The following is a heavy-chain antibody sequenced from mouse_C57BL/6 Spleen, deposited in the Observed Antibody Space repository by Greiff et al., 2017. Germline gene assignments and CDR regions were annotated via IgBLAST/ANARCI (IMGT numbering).Heavy chain of an antibody. Sequence: EVMLVESGGGLVKPGGSLKLSCAASGFTFSDYGMHWVRQAPEKGLEWVAYISSGSSTIYYADTVKGRFTISRDNAKNTLFLQMTSLRSEDTAMYYCARSQNFITTVQDYFDYWGQGTTLTVSS. V-gene: IGHV5-17*01. CDR2: ISSGSSTI. J-gene: IGHJ2*01. CDR3: ARSQNFITTVQDYFDY. CDR1: GFTFSDYG. D-gene: IGHD1-1*01.